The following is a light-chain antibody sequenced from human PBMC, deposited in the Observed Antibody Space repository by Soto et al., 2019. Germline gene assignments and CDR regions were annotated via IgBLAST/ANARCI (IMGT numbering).Light chain of an antibody. CDR3: NSYTSKSTGV. J-gene: IGLJ1*01. Sequence: QSALTQPASVSGSPGQSITISCTGPSSDVGGYNYVSWYQQHPGKAPKLIIYEVSNRPSGVSNRFSGSKSVNTASLTISGLQAEDEADYYCNSYTSKSTGVFGTGTKLTVL. CDR2: EVS. V-gene: IGLV2-14*01. CDR1: SSDVGGYNY.